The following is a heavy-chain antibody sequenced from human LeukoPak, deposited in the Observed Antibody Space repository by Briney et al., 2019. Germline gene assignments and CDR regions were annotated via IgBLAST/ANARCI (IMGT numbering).Heavy chain of an antibody. J-gene: IGHJ4*02. CDR2: IYYSGST. Sequence: SETLSLTCTVSGGSISSSSYYWGWIRQPPGKGLEWIGSIYYSGSTYYNPSLKSRVTISVDTSKNQFSLKLSSVTAADTAVYYCATIQLLSLSFDYWGQGTLVTVSS. D-gene: IGHD2-2*01. CDR3: ATIQLLSLSFDY. V-gene: IGHV4-39*01. CDR1: GGSISSSSYY.